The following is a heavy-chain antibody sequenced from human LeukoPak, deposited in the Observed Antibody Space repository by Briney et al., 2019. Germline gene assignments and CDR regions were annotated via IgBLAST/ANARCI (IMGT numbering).Heavy chain of an antibody. CDR3: AKDTSAWWYHRAYMNV. J-gene: IGHJ6*03. D-gene: IGHD2-15*01. CDR2: ISGSGDKT. Sequence: GGSLRLSCAASGFTFSDYAMSWVRQAPGGGLEWVSAISGSGDKTFHADSVKGRFTTSRDNSKNTLSLQMSSLRVEDSAVYFCAKDTSAWWYHRAYMNVWGTGTTVTASS. V-gene: IGHV3-23*01. CDR1: GFTFSDYA.